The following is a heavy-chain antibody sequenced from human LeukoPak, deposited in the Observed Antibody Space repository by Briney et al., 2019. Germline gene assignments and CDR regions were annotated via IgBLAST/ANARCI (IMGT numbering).Heavy chain of an antibody. CDR1: GGSISSSSYY. CDR3: ARGNTALGY. CDR2: IYYSGTT. D-gene: IGHD2-2*02. V-gene: IGHV4-39*07. J-gene: IGHJ4*02. Sequence: SETLSLTCTVSGGSISSSSYYWGWICQPPGKGLEWIGSIYYSGTTYYNPSLKSRVTISVDTSKNQFSLKLSSVTTADTAVYYCARGNTALGYWGQGTLVTVSS.